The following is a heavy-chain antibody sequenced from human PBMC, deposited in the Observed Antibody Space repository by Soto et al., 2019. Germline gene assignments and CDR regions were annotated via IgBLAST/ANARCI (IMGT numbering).Heavy chain of an antibody. Sequence: QEQRQESGPGLVKPSGTLSLTCAVSGGSISSSNWWSWVRQPPGKGLEWIGEIYHSGNTNYNPSLKSRVTMAVDKSRNQFSLKLSSVTAADTAVYYCARRWGEGRVDYWGQGTLVPVSS. CDR2: IYHSGNT. CDR1: GGSISSSNW. CDR3: ARRWGEGRVDY. D-gene: IGHD3-10*01. V-gene: IGHV4-4*02. J-gene: IGHJ4*02.